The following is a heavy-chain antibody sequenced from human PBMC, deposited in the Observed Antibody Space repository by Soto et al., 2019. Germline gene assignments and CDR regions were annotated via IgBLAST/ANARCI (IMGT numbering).Heavy chain of an antibody. J-gene: IGHJ3*02. CDR1: GYTFTSYG. D-gene: IGHD3-10*01. CDR3: ARVWMVRGVDGAFDI. V-gene: IGHV1-18*01. CDR2: ISAYNGNT. Sequence: GASVKVSCTASGYTFTSYGISWVRQAPGQGLEWMGWISAYNGNTNYAQKLQGRVTMTTDTSTSTAYMELRSLRSDDTAVYYCARVWMVRGVDGAFDIWGQGTMVTVSS.